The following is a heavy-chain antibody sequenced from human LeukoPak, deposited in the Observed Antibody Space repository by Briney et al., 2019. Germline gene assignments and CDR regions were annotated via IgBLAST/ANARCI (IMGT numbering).Heavy chain of an antibody. J-gene: IGHJ6*03. D-gene: IGHD2-2*01. CDR2: ISGSGGST. CDR3: AKVPCSSTSCYYYYYMDV. Sequence: GGSLRLSCAASGFTFSGYAMSCVRQAPGKGLEWVSAISGSGGSTYYADSVKGRFTISRDNSKNTLYLQMNSLRAEDTAVYYCAKVPCSSTSCYYYYYMDVWGKGTTVTVSS. CDR1: GFTFSGYA. V-gene: IGHV3-23*01.